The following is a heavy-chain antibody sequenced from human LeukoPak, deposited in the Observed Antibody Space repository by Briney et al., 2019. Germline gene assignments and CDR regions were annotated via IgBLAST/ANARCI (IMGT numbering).Heavy chain of an antibody. Sequence: GGSLRLSCAASGFTFSSYGMHWVRRAPGKGLEWVAYISSSSSYIYYADSVKGRFTISRDNAKHSLYLQINSLRAEDTAVYYCARGTPIGDYYDSSSYNEDFDYWGQGTLVTVSS. CDR3: ARGTPIGDYYDSSSYNEDFDY. CDR1: GFTFSSYG. D-gene: IGHD3-22*01. J-gene: IGHJ4*02. V-gene: IGHV3-21*01. CDR2: ISSSSSYI.